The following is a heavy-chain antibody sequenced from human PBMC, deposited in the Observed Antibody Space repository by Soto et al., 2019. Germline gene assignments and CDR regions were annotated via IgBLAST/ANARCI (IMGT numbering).Heavy chain of an antibody. D-gene: IGHD3-10*01. J-gene: IGHJ5*02. Sequence: QVQLQESGPGLVKPSETLSLTCTVSGGSISSYYWSWIRQPPGKGLEWIGYIYYSGSTNYNPSLKSRVTISVDTSKNQFSLKLSSVTAADTAVYYCARHARGSWSSRDNWFDPWGQGTLVTVSS. CDR1: GGSISSYY. V-gene: IGHV4-59*08. CDR3: ARHARGSWSSRDNWFDP. CDR2: IYYSGST.